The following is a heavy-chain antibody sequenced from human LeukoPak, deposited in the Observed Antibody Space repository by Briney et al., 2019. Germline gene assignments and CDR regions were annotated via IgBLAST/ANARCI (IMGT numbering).Heavy chain of an antibody. Sequence: ASVKVSCKASGYIFTGYYIHWVRQAPGQGLEWMGWINPNSGGADYAQNFQGRVTMTRDTSISTAYMALSRLRSDDTAVYYCARGPPEYCSGGSCYSGRNWIDPWGQGTLVTVSS. CDR3: ARGPPEYCSGGSCYSGRNWIDP. J-gene: IGHJ5*02. D-gene: IGHD2-15*01. CDR1: GYIFTGYY. V-gene: IGHV1-2*02. CDR2: INPNSGGA.